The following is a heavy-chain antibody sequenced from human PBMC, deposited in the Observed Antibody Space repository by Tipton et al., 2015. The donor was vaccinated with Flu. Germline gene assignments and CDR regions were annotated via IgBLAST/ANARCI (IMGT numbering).Heavy chain of an antibody. CDR3: VRAIAAADSY. D-gene: IGHD6-13*01. Sequence: GLVKPSETLSLTCTVSGASVNSGSYYWTWIRQPPGKGLEWVANINQDGSAKYYVDSVKGRFIISRDNAKDSLSLQMDSLRVDDTAVYYCVRAIAAADSYWGQGALVTVSS. J-gene: IGHJ4*02. CDR2: INQDGSAK. CDR1: GASVNSGSYY. V-gene: IGHV3-7*01.